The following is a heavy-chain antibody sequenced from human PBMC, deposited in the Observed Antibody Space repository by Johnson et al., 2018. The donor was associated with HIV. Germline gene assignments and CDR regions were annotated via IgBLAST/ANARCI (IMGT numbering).Heavy chain of an antibody. D-gene: IGHD4-17*01. CDR2: IYSGGST. J-gene: IGHJ3*02. V-gene: IGHV3-66*01. CDR3: ASSFDYGDAFDI. CDR1: GFTVSSNY. Sequence: VQLVESGGGVVQPGRSLRLSYAASGFTVSSNYMSWVRQAPGKGLEWVSVIYSGGSTYYADSVKGRFTISRDNSKNTLYLQMNSLRAEDTAVYYCASSFDYGDAFDIWGQGTMVTVSS.